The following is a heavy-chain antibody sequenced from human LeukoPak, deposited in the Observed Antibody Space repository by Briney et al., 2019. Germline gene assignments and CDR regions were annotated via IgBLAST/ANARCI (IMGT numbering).Heavy chain of an antibody. V-gene: IGHV4-4*07. CDR1: GGPTSGYY. Sequence: SETLSLTCTVSGGPTSGYYWSWIRQPAGKGLEWIGRIYTSGSTNYNPSLKSRVTISVDTSKNQFSLKLSSVTAADTAVYYCARGRGYSMPGFDPWGQGTLVTVSS. CDR2: IYTSGST. CDR3: ARGRGYSMPGFDP. J-gene: IGHJ5*02. D-gene: IGHD5-18*01.